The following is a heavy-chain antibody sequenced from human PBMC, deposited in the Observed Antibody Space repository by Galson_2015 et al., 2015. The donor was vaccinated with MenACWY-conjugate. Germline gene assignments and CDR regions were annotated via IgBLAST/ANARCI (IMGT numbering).Heavy chain of an antibody. CDR1: ASTFSNAY. CDR2: IKSQKDGGKT. V-gene: IGHV3-15*01. D-gene: IGHD2-21*01. CDR3: TTHKPDSLGRLLFHFYMDV. Sequence: SLRLSCAGSASTFSNAYMSWVRQAPGKGLEWVGRIKSQKDGGKTDYAAPVKGRFTISRDDSKNTLYLQMNSLKIEDTAVYYCTTHKPDSLGRLLFHFYMDVCGKGTSVTVSS. J-gene: IGHJ6*03.